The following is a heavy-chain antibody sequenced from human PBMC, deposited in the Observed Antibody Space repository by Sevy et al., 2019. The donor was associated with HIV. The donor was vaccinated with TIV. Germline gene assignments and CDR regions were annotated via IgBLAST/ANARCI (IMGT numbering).Heavy chain of an antibody. V-gene: IGHV3-66*02. Sequence: GGSLRLSCAASGFTVGSIYMSWVRQAPGKGLEWVSIIYSGGNTYYADSVKGRFIISRDDSRNTLYLQMNSLRGEDTAVYFCAREATRYCSGGDCSRRNYYFYMDIWGKGTTVTVSS. J-gene: IGHJ6*03. CDR2: IYSGGNT. CDR3: AREATRYCSGGDCSRRNYYFYMDI. D-gene: IGHD2-15*01. CDR1: GFTVGSIY.